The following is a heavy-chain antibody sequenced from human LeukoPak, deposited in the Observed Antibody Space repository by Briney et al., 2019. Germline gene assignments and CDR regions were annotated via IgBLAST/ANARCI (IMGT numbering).Heavy chain of an antibody. CDR2: INSDGGST. D-gene: IGHD3-16*02. V-gene: IGHV3-74*01. Sequence: GGSLRLSCAASGFTFSSYWMHWVRQAPGKGLVWVSRINSDGGSTSYADSVKGRFTISRDNAKNTLYPQMNSLRAEDTAVYYCASSLRLGELSPYLFDYWGQGTLVTVSS. CDR1: GFTFSSYW. CDR3: ASSLRLGELSPYLFDY. J-gene: IGHJ4*02.